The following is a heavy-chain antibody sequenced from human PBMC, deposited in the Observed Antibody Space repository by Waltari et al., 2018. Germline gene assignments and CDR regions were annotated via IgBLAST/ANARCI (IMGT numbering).Heavy chain of an antibody. D-gene: IGHD3-10*01. V-gene: IGHV3-33*01. CDR2: VWYDGSHD. Sequence: QVELVESGGGVVQPGRSLRLSCAASGFTFGSHGMHWVRQAPGQGLEWVAVVWYDGSHDYYADSVKGRFTISRDNSKNTLFLQMNSLRVEDTAVYYCVAGPGSFSLFYWGHGTLVTVPS. CDR3: VAGPGSFSLFY. J-gene: IGHJ4*01. CDR1: GFTFGSHG.